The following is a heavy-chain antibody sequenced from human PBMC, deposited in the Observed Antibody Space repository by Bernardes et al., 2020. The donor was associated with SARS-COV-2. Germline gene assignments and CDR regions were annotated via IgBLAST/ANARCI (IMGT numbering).Heavy chain of an antibody. CDR3: ARRYGSGNYHNHRNAFDI. CDR1: GFSFSAYW. J-gene: IGHJ3*02. CDR2: IYPSDSNT. D-gene: IGHD3-10*01. Sequence: GGSLKISRQGSGFSFSAYWIAWVRPMPGKGLGWMAIIYPSDSNTIHSPSFEGQITISADKSISTAYLQWSSLKASDTAMYYCARRYGSGNYHNHRNAFDIWGQGTMVTVSS. V-gene: IGHV5-51*01.